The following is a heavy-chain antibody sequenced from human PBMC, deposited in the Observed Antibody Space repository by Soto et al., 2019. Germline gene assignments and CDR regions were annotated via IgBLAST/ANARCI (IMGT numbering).Heavy chain of an antibody. V-gene: IGHV4-38-2*02. CDR1: GFFITNGYY. Sequence: LSLTCAVSGFFITNGYYWGWIRQPPGKGLEWIGSIYHTGRTYYNPSLKSRVTMSVDTSKNHFSLRLNSVTAADTATYYCARDRAAVAGTFDYWGQGIPVTVSS. CDR2: IYHTGRT. J-gene: IGHJ4*02. CDR3: ARDRAAVAGTFDY. D-gene: IGHD6-19*01.